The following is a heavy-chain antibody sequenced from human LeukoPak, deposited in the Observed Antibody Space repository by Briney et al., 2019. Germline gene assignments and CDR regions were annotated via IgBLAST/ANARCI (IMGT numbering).Heavy chain of an antibody. CDR1: GNSFTTYW. CDR2: IYPGDSDT. V-gene: IGHV5-51*01. J-gene: IGHJ4*02. CDR3: ASPRGHYDSSAFDF. Sequence: GESLKLSCKISGNSFTTYWIGWVRQMPGEGLEWMGIIYPGDSDTIYSPSFQGQVTISADRSIKTAYLQWSSLKASDAAMYYCASPRGHYDSSAFDFWGQGTLVTVSS. D-gene: IGHD3-22*01.